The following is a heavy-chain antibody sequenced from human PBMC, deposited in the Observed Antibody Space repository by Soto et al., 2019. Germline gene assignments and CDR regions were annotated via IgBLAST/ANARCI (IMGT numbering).Heavy chain of an antibody. V-gene: IGHV4-30-4*01. Sequence: PSETLSLTCTVSGGSISSGDYYWSWIRQPPGKGLEWIGYIYYSGSTYYNPSLKSRVTISVDTSKNQFSLKLSSVTAADTAVYYCARGYAGAWNYRNYYYGMDVWGQGTTVTVSS. CDR1: GGSISSGDYY. CDR2: IYYSGST. J-gene: IGHJ6*02. CDR3: ARGYAGAWNYRNYYYGMDV. D-gene: IGHD1-7*01.